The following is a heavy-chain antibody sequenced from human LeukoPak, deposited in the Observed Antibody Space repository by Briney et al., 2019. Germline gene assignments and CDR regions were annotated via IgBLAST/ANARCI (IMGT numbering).Heavy chain of an antibody. CDR2: INHSGST. D-gene: IGHD3-16*01. CDR1: GGSISSYY. V-gene: IGHV4-34*01. CDR3: ARKLGGRYNWFDP. Sequence: SETLSLTCTVSGGSISSYYWSWIRQPPGKGLEWIGEINHSGSTNYNPSLKSRVTISVDTSKNQFSLKLSSVTAADTAVYYCARKLGGRYNWFDPWGQGTLVTVSS. J-gene: IGHJ5*02.